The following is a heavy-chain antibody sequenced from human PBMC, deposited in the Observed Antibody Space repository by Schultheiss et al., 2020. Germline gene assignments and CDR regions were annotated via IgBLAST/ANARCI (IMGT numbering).Heavy chain of an antibody. D-gene: IGHD6-6*01. Sequence: ASVKVSCKASGGTFSSYGISWVRQAPGQGLEWMGWISAYNGNTNYAQKLQGRVTMTRDTSISTAYMELSRLRSDDTAVYYCAAGGIAARPDWFDPWGQGTLVTVSS. V-gene: IGHV1-18*01. CDR1: GGTFSSYG. CDR3: AAGGIAARPDWFDP. CDR2: ISAYNGNT. J-gene: IGHJ5*02.